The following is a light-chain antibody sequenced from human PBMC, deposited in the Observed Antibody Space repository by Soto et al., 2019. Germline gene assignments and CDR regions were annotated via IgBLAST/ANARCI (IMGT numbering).Light chain of an antibody. Sequence: DIPMTQSPSSLSASVGDRVTSTCQASQDISNYLNWYQQKPGKAPKLLIYDASNLETGVPSRFSGSGSGTDFTFTISSLQPEDIATYYCQQYANLPMYTFGQGTKLEIK. CDR2: DAS. V-gene: IGKV1-33*01. J-gene: IGKJ2*01. CDR1: QDISNY. CDR3: QQYANLPMYT.